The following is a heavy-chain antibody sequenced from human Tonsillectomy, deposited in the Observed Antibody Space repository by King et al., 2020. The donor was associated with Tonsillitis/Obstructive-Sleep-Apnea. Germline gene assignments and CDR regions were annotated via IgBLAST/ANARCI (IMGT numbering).Heavy chain of an antibody. V-gene: IGHV3-21*01. D-gene: IGHD6-13*01. CDR1: GFTFSSYS. CDR2: ISSSSSYI. Sequence: DVQLVESGGGLVKPGGSLRLSCAASGFTFSSYSMNWVRQAPGKGLEWVSSISSSSSYIYYADSVKGRFTISRDNAKNSLYLQMNSLRAEDTAVYYCARDQGSSSCFPNYFDYWGQGTLVTVSS. CDR3: ARDQGSSSCFPNYFDY. J-gene: IGHJ4*02.